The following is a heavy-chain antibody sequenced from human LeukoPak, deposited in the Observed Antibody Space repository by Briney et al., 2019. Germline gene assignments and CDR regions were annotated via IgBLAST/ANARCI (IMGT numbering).Heavy chain of an antibody. CDR1: GFTFSRYG. V-gene: IGHV3-33*06. Sequence: GRSLRLSCAASGFTFSRYGMHWVRQAPGKGLEWVAVIWYDGSKKNYADSVKGRFTISRDNSKNTLNLQMTSLRAEDTAVYYCAKVGSGYSSGWTHFDYWGQGTLVTVSS. CDR3: AKVGSGYSSGWTHFDY. J-gene: IGHJ4*02. D-gene: IGHD6-19*01. CDR2: IWYDGSKK.